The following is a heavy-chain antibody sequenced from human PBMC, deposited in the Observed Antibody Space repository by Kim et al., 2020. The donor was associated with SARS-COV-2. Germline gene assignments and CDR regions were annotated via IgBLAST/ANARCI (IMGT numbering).Heavy chain of an antibody. Sequence: ASVKVSCKASGYTFTSYAMHWVRQAPGQRLEWMGWINAGNGNTKYSQKFQGRVTITRDTSASTAYMELSSLRSEDTAVYYCARSNVLRYFDWLLGHWGQGTLVTVSS. CDR2: INAGNGNT. J-gene: IGHJ4*02. CDR1: GYTFTSYA. CDR3: ARSNVLRYFDWLLGH. D-gene: IGHD3-9*01. V-gene: IGHV1-3*01.